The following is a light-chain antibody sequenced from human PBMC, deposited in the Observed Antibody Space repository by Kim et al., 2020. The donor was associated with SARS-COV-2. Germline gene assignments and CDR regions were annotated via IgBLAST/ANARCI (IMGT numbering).Light chain of an antibody. Sequence: VPPGQTSSIPCSGDKLGDKYACWYQQKPGQSPVLVIYQDSKRPSGIPERFSGSNSGNTATLTISGTQAMDEADYYCQAWDSSTKVFGGGTQLTVL. V-gene: IGLV3-1*01. J-gene: IGLJ3*02. CDR3: QAWDSSTKV. CDR1: KLGDKY. CDR2: QDS.